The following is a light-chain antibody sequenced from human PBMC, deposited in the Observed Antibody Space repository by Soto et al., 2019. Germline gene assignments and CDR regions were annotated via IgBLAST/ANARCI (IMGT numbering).Light chain of an antibody. J-gene: IGKJ4*01. CDR2: DAS. CDR3: RQRSTWPPLT. Sequence: EIVLTQSPATLSLSPGERASLSCRASQSVSSSLAWYQQKPGQSPRLLIYDASNRATGIPARFSGSGSGTAFTLTISSRDHADFAVYYCRQRSTWPPLTFGGGTKVEIK. CDR1: QSVSSS. V-gene: IGKV3-11*01.